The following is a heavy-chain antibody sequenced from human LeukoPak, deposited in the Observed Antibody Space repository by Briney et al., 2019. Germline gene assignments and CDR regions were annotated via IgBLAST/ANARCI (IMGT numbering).Heavy chain of an antibody. CDR3: ARRMGATTAGTFDI. V-gene: IGHV4-61*01. Sequence: SETLSLTCTVSGGSISSGSYYWSWIRQPPGKGLEWIGYIYNSGSTNYNPSLKSRVTISVDTSKNQYSLKLNSVTAADTAVYYCARRMGATTAGTFDIWGQGTMVTVSS. J-gene: IGHJ3*02. CDR2: IYNSGST. CDR1: GGSISSGSYY. D-gene: IGHD1-26*01.